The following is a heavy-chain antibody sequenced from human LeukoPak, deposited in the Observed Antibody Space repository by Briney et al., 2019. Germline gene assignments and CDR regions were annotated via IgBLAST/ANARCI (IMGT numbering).Heavy chain of an antibody. Sequence: GGSLRLSCAASGLTLSAYALVWVRQAPGKGLEWVSAITGSGASTYYADSVKGRFTISRDNSNNMLYLQMNSLRAEDTALYYCAKDPNGDYVGAFDMWGPGTMVVVSS. CDR1: GLTLSAYA. CDR2: ITGSGAST. CDR3: AKDPNGDYVGAFDM. V-gene: IGHV3-23*01. D-gene: IGHD4-17*01. J-gene: IGHJ3*02.